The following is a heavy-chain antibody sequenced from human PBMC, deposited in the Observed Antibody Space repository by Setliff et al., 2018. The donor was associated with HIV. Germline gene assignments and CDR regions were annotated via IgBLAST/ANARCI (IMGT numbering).Heavy chain of an antibody. D-gene: IGHD1-1*01. CDR2: ISWGSGNR. Sequence: GGSLRLSCEASGFTFSNNWVSWVRQPPGKGLEWISGISWGSGNRGYADSVNGRFTVSRDNAKNHLYLEMNSLTEEDTAVYFCAKDSPWKGFTYTHGYLEHWGQGTLVTVS. CDR3: AKDSPWKGFTYTHGYLEH. CDR1: GFTFSNNW. J-gene: IGHJ1*01. V-gene: IGHV3-9*01.